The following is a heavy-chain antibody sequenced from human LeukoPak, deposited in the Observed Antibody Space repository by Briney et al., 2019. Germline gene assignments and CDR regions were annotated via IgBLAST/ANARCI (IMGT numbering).Heavy chain of an antibody. Sequence: ASVKVSCTASGGTFSSYAISWVRQAPGQGLEWMGRIIPILGIANYAQKFQGRVTITADKSTSTAYMELSSLRSEDTAVYYCAIRYCSSTSCSKTKYDYYYYYGMDVWGQGTTVTVSS. CDR2: IIPILGIA. V-gene: IGHV1-69*04. CDR1: GGTFSSYA. J-gene: IGHJ6*02. CDR3: AIRYCSSTSCSKTKYDYYYYYGMDV. D-gene: IGHD2-2*01.